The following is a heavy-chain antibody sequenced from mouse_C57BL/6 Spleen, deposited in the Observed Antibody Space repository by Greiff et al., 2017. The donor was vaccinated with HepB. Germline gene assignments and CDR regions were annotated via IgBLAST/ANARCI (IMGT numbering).Heavy chain of an antibody. V-gene: IGHV1-81*01. CDR1: GYTFTSYG. CDR2: IYPRSGNT. J-gene: IGHJ2*01. Sequence: QVQLQQSGAELARPGASVKLSCKASGYTFTSYGISWVKQRTGQGLEWIGEIYPRSGNTYYNEKFKGKATLTADKSSSTAYMGLRSLTSEDSAVYFCARRDGYWGQGTTLTVSS. CDR3: ARRDGY.